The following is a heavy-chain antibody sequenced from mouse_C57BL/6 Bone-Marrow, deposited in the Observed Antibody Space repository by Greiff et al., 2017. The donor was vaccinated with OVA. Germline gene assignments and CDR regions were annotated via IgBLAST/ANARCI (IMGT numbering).Heavy chain of an antibody. D-gene: IGHD4-1*01. Sequence: QVQLKQSGAELVRPGTSVKVSCKASGYAFTNYLIEWVKQRPGQGLEWIGVINPGSGGTNYNEKFKGKATLTADKSSSTAYMQLSSLTSEDSAVYFCARSGTLRFAYWGQGTLVTVSA. CDR1: GYAFTNYL. J-gene: IGHJ3*01. CDR3: ARSGTLRFAY. V-gene: IGHV1-54*01. CDR2: INPGSGGT.